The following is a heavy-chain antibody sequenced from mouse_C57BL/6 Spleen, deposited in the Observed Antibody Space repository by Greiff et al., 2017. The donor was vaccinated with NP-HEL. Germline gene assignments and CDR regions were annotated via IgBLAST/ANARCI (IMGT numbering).Heavy chain of an antibody. J-gene: IGHJ2*01. D-gene: IGHD1-1*01. CDR3: ASYYGYYFDY. Sequence: EVQGVESGGDLVKPGGSLKLSCAASGFTFSSYGMSWVRQTPDKRLEWVATISSGGSYTYYPDSVKGRFTISRDNAKNTLYLQMSSLKSEDTAMYYCASYYGYYFDYWGQGTTLTVSS. V-gene: IGHV5-6*01. CDR1: GFTFSSYG. CDR2: ISSGGSYT.